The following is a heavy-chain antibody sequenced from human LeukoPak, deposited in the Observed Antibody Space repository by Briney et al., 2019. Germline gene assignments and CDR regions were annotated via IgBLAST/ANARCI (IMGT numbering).Heavy chain of an antibody. J-gene: IGHJ4*02. V-gene: IGHV4-39*07. CDR2: IYYSGST. D-gene: IGHD4-23*01. CDR1: GGSLSSSSYY. Sequence: PSETLSLTCTVSGGSLSSSSYYWGWIRQPPGTGLEWIGSIYYSGSTYYNPSLKSRVTISVDTSKNQFSLKLSSVTAADTAVYYCARVISYGGFFDYWGQGTLVTVSS. CDR3: ARVISYGGFFDY.